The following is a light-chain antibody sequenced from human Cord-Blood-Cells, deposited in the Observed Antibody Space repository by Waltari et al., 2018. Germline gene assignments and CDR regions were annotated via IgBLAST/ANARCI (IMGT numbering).Light chain of an antibody. Sequence: QSALTQPRSVSGSPGQSVTISCTGTSSDVGGYNYVYWYQQHPGKAPKLMIYDVSKRPPGVPDRFYGSKSGNTASLTISGLQAEDEADYYCCSYAGSYTRWVYGGGTKLTVL. V-gene: IGLV2-11*01. CDR1: SSDVGGYNY. CDR3: CSYAGSYTRWV. CDR2: DVS. J-gene: IGLJ3*02.